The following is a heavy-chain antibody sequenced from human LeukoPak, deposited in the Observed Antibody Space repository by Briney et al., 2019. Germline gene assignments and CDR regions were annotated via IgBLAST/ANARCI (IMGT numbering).Heavy chain of an antibody. CDR1: GGSISSSNW. J-gene: IGHJ4*02. CDR3: ASSNSRNYFNLDF. CDR2: IYHSGST. D-gene: IGHD3-10*01. V-gene: IGHV4-4*02. Sequence: PSETLSLTCAVSGGSISSSNWWSWVRQPPGKGLEWIGEIYHSGSTNYIPSLKSRVTISVDKSNKQVSLKVTSVTAADTAVYYCASSNSRNYFNLDFWGQGTLVTVSS.